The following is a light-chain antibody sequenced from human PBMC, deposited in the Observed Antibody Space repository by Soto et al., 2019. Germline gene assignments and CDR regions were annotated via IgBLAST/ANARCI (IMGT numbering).Light chain of an antibody. CDR3: QQSYRTPYT. CDR2: SAS. Sequence: DIQMTQSPSSLSASVGDRVTITCRARQSISNYLNWYQLKPGKAPELLIYSASRLQSGVPSRFSGSGSGTDFTLTISSLQPEDFATYCCQQSYRTPYTFGQGTRLEIK. V-gene: IGKV1-39*01. CDR1: QSISNY. J-gene: IGKJ2*01.